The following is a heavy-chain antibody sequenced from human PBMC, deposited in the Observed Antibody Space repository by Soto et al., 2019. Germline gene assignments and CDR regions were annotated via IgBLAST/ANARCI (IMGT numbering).Heavy chain of an antibody. CDR3: AKDRGEWLVRSAEYFQH. CDR2: ISGSGGST. V-gene: IGHV3-23*01. D-gene: IGHD6-19*01. Sequence: GGSLRLSCAASGFTFSSYAMSWVRQAPGKGLEWVSAISGSGGSTYYADSVKGRFTISRDNSKNTLYLQMNSLRAEDTAVYYCAKDRGEWLVRSAEYFQHWGQGTLVTVS. J-gene: IGHJ1*01. CDR1: GFTFSSYA.